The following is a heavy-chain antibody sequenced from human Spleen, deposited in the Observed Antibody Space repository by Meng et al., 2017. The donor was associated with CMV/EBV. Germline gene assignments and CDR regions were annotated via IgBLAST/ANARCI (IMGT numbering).Heavy chain of an antibody. CDR1: GFPFSGFA. Sequence: KLYCAAAGFPFSGFAVTWVRKASGKGPEWVGRIRSKSNNYATAYAASVNGRFTISRDDSTNTAYLQMSSLKTEDTAVYYCSGAGKMSDWGRGTLVTVSS. D-gene: IGHD5-24*01. J-gene: IGHJ4*02. CDR3: SGAGKMSD. CDR2: IRSKSNNYAT. V-gene: IGHV3-73*01.